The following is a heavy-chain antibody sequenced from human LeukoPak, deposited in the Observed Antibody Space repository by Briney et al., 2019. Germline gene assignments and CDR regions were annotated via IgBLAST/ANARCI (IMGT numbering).Heavy chain of an antibody. CDR2: IKQDGSEK. Sequence: GRSLRLSCAASGFTFSSYWMSWVRQAPGKGLEWVANIKQDGSEKYYVDSVKGRFTISRDNAKNSLYLQMNSLRAEDTAVYYCARLLLWFGELIGFGMDVWGQGTTVTVSS. D-gene: IGHD3-10*01. CDR1: GFTFSSYW. CDR3: ARLLLWFGELIGFGMDV. V-gene: IGHV3-7*03. J-gene: IGHJ6*02.